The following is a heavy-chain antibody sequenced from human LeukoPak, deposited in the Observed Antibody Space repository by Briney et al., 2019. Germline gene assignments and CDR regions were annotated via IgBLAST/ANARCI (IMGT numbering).Heavy chain of an antibody. V-gene: IGHV1-69*06. D-gene: IGHD6-19*01. CDR2: IIPIFGTA. CDR3: AREAPGIAVASTPTGYFDL. CDR1: GGTFSSYA. J-gene: IGHJ2*01. Sequence: SVKVSCKASGGTFSSYAISWVRQAPGQGLEWMGGIIPIFGTANYAQKFQGRVTITADKSTSTAYMELSSLRSEDTAVYYCAREAPGIAVASTPTGYFDLWGRGTLVTVST.